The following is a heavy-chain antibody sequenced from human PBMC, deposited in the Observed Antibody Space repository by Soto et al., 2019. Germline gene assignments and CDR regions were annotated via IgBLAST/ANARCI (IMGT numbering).Heavy chain of an antibody. CDR3: ARGDRGAFDL. D-gene: IGHD1-26*01. J-gene: IGHJ3*01. V-gene: IGHV3-74*01. CDR1: GCTFSYYW. Sequence: EVQLVESGGGLVRPGGSLRLSCEASGCTFSYYWMHWVREAPGKGLVWFSRIHSDGSSATYADFVKGRFIISRDNARNTVDLQMNSVRVEDTAVYYCARGDRGAFDLWCQGTVVTVSS. CDR2: IHSDGSSA.